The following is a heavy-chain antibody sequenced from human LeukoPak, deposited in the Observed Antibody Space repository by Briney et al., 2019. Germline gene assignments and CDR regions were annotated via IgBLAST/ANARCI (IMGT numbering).Heavy chain of an antibody. D-gene: IGHD3-10*01. J-gene: IGHJ5*02. V-gene: IGHV1-18*01. CDR3: ARVFNYYGSGSYYNPASIYWFDP. CDR2: ISAYNGNT. CDR1: GYTFTSYG. Sequence: ASVKVSCKASGYTFTSYGISWVRQAPGQGLEWMGWISAYNGNTNYAQKLQGRVTMTTDTSTSTAYMELRGLRSDDTAVYYCARVFNYYGSGSYYNPASIYWFDPWGQGTWSPSPQ.